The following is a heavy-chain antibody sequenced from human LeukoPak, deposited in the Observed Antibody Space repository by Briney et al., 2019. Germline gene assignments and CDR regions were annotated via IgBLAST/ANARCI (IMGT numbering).Heavy chain of an antibody. CDR3: AKDLGSRRYCSSTSCYEDLDP. Sequence: GGSLRLSCAASGFTFSSYGMHWVRQAPGKGLEWVAFIRHDGSNKYYADSVKGRFTISRDNSKNTLYLQMNSLRAEDTAVYYCAKDLGSRRYCSSTSCYEDLDPWGQGTLVTVSS. J-gene: IGHJ5*02. CDR1: GFTFSSYG. D-gene: IGHD2-2*01. V-gene: IGHV3-30*02. CDR2: IRHDGSNK.